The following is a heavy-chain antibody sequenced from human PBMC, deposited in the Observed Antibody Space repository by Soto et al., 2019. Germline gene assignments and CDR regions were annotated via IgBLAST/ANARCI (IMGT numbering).Heavy chain of an antibody. V-gene: IGHV1-58*01. Sequence: SVKVSCTTSGLTFTSSPGRWVRQDSGQRLEWIGWIVVGSGNTNYAQKFQERVTITRDMSTSTAYMELSSLRSEDTAVYYCAADPAGDSGSYYPDYYYGMDVWGQGTMVTVSS. CDR1: GLTFTSSP. D-gene: IGHD1-26*01. CDR2: IVVGSGNT. J-gene: IGHJ6*02. CDR3: AADPAGDSGSYYPDYYYGMDV.